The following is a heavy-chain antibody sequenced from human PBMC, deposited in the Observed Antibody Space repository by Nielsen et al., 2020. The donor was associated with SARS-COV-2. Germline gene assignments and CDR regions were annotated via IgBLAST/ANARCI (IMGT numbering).Heavy chain of an antibody. V-gene: IGHV3-49*03. J-gene: IGHJ4*02. CDR1: GFTFGDYA. CDR3: TRDLSGSLAVY. Sequence: GGSLRLSCTASGFTFGDYAMSWFRQTPGKGLEWVGFIRSKAYGGTTEYAASVKGRFTISRDDSKSIAYLQMNSLKTEDTAVYYCTRDLSGSLAVYWGQGTLVTVSS. CDR2: IRSKAYGGTT. D-gene: IGHD2-15*01.